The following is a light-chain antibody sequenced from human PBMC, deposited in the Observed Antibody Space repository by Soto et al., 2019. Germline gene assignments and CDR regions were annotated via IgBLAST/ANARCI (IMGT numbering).Light chain of an antibody. Sequence: QAVVTQEPSLSVSPEGTVTLTCDSSTGTVTSGHYPNWLQQKPGQAPRALIYSTDTRHSWTPARFSGSLLGGKAALTLSGVQPEDEAEYYCLLYYGGAVVFGGGTKLTVL. CDR2: STD. CDR3: LLYYGGAVV. CDR1: TGTVTSGHY. J-gene: IGLJ2*01. V-gene: IGLV7-43*01.